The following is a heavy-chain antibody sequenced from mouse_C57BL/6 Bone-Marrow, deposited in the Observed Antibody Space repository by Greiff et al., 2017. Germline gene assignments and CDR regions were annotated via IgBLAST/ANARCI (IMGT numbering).Heavy chain of an antibody. CDR3: ARSYCGNSTWFAY. J-gene: IGHJ3*01. CDR2: IDPANGNT. D-gene: IGHD2-1*01. CDR1: GFNFKNNY. Sequence: EVQLQQSVAELVRPGASVKLSCTASGFNFKNNYMHWVKQRPEQGLEWIGRIDPANGNTKYAPKFQGKATITADTFSNTAYLQLSSLTSEDTAIYYFARSYCGNSTWFAYWGQGTLVTVSA. V-gene: IGHV14-3*01.